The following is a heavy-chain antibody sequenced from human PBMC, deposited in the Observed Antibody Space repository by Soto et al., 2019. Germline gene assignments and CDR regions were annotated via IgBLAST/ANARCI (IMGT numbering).Heavy chain of an antibody. V-gene: IGHV3-30-3*01. CDR1: GFTFSSYA. Sequence: GGSLRLSCAASGFTFSSYAMHWVRQAPGKGLEWVAVISYDGSNKYYADSVKGRFTISRDNSKNTLYLQMNSLRAEDTAVYYCARGPMIVVVSWFDPWGQGTLVTVSS. CDR2: ISYDGSNK. J-gene: IGHJ5*02. CDR3: ARGPMIVVVSWFDP. D-gene: IGHD3-22*01.